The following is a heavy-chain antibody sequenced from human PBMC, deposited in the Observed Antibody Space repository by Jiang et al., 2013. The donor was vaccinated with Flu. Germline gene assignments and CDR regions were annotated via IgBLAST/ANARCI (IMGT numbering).Heavy chain of an antibody. CDR1: GGSFSGYY. J-gene: IGHJ6*02. D-gene: IGHD3-3*01. CDR3: ARGDLDFWSGTNPYYYYYGMDV. Sequence: ARLLKPSETLSLTCAVYGGSFSGYYWSWIRQPPGKGLEWIGEINHSGSTNYNPSLKSRVTISVDTSKNQFSLKLSSVTAADTAVYYCARGDLDFWSGTNPYYYYYGMDVWGQGTTVTVSS. CDR2: INHSGST. V-gene: IGHV4-34*01.